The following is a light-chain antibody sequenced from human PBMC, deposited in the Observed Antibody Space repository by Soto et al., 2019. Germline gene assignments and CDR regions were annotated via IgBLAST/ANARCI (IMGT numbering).Light chain of an antibody. V-gene: IGLV2-14*01. CDR3: SSYTSDTTVL. CDR1: SGDVGGYNY. J-gene: IGLJ2*01. CDR2: EVS. Sequence: QSAPTQPASVSGSPGQSITISCTGTSGDVGGYNYVSWYQQHPGKVPKLIIYEVSKRPSGVSNRFSGSKSGNTASLTISGLQGEDESHYYCSSYTSDTTVLFGGGTKVTVL.